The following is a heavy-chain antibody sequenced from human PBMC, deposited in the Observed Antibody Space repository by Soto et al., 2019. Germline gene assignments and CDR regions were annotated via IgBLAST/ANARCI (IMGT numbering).Heavy chain of an antibody. Sequence: TGGSMRLPCAASGFTFRSYAMIWVRQNQGKGLEWVSAISGSGGSTYYADSVKGRFTISRDNSKNTLYLQMNSLRAEDTAVYYCAKESNLVRYFDWLLSQGAFDIWGQGTMVTVSS. J-gene: IGHJ3*02. D-gene: IGHD3-9*01. CDR2: ISGSGGST. CDR3: AKESNLVRYFDWLLSQGAFDI. V-gene: IGHV3-23*01. CDR1: GFTFRSYA.